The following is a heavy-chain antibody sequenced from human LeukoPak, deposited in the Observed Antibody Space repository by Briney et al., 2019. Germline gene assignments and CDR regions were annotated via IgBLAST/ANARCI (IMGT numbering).Heavy chain of an antibody. J-gene: IGHJ4*02. D-gene: IGHD3-22*01. CDR3: AREIGDYYDSSGADY. V-gene: IGHV3-33*01. CDR2: IWYDGSNK. CDR1: VFTLSTYG. Sequence: GGSLRLSCAASVFTLSTYGMHWVRQAPGKGLEWVAVIWYDGSNKYYADSVKGRFTISRDKSKNTLYLQMNSLRAEETAVYYCAREIGDYYDSSGADYWGQGTLVTVSS.